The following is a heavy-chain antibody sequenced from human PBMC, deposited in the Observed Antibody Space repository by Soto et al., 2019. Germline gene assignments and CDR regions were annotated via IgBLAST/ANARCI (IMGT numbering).Heavy chain of an antibody. CDR3: ASERYDILTGYYTDYYYYYGMDV. CDR2: IIPIFGTA. Sequence: ASVKVSCKASGGTFSSYAISWVRQASGQGLEWMGGIIPIFGTANYAQKFQGRVTITADESTSTAYMELSSLRSEDTAVYYCASERYDILTGYYTDYYYYYGMDVWGQGTTVTVSS. V-gene: IGHV1-69*13. J-gene: IGHJ6*02. CDR1: GGTFSSYA. D-gene: IGHD3-9*01.